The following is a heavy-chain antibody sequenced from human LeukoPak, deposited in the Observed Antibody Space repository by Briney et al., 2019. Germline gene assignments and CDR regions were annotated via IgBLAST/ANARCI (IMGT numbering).Heavy chain of an antibody. CDR3: ATAPFRYCSGGSCYWFDP. D-gene: IGHD2-15*01. CDR1: GYTLTELS. Sequence: GASVKASCKVSGYTLTELSMHWVRQAPGKGLEWMGGFDPEDGETIYAQKFQGRVTMTEDTSTDTAYMELSSLRSEDTAVYYCATAPFRYCSGGSCYWFDPWGQGTLVTVSS. J-gene: IGHJ5*02. CDR2: FDPEDGET. V-gene: IGHV1-24*01.